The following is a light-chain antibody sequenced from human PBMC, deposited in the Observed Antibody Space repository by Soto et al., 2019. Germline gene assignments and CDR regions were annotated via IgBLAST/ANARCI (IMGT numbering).Light chain of an antibody. Sequence: LCLSPAERATLSCRPSQSVSSYLAWYQQKPGQAPRLLIYDASNRATGIPARFSGSGSGTDFTLTISSLEPEDFVVYYCQQRSNWPVNFGEGTRLEIK. J-gene: IGKJ5*01. CDR3: QQRSNWPVN. V-gene: IGKV3-11*01. CDR2: DAS. CDR1: QSVSSY.